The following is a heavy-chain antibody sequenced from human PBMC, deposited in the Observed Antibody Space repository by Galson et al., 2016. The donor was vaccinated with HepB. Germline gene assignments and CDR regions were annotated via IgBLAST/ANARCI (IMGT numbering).Heavy chain of an antibody. D-gene: IGHD1-7*01. CDR2: IYYSGTS. V-gene: IGHV4-39*01. J-gene: IGHJ6*03. CDR3: ARHAGTSYKNYYMDV. Sequence: EPLSLTCTVSGGSISSSYYWAWIRQPPGKGLGWIASIYYSGTSYYKPSLTSRVTISVDTSKSQFSLKVRSVTAADTAVYYCARHAGTSYKNYYMDVWGRGTTVAVSS. CDR1: GGSISSSYY.